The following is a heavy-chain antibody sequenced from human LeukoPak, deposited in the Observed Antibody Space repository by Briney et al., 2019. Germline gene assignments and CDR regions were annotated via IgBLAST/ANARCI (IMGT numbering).Heavy chain of an antibody. D-gene: IGHD7-27*01. CDR3: ARKTGVTGEAFDY. Sequence: PGGSLRLSCAASGFVVGGNYMSWVRQAPGKGLEWVSVIYSGGSTYYADSVKGRFSTSRDSSTSTLFLQMDSLRVEDTAMYYCARKTGVTGEAFDYWGQGTLVTVSS. V-gene: IGHV3-53*01. J-gene: IGHJ4*02. CDR1: GFVVGGNY. CDR2: IYSGGST.